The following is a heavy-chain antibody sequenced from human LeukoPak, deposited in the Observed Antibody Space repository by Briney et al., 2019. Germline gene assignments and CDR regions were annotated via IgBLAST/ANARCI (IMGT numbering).Heavy chain of an antibody. J-gene: IGHJ5*02. Sequence: SETLSLTCNVSGYSISSGRHWGWVRQPPGKGLEWIGNVFHSGTTYYNPSLKSRATVSVDTSKNHFFLMLSSVTAADTAVYCCARCPNDYTTSWYDRGNWFDLWSQGTLVTVSS. V-gene: IGHV4-38-2*02. CDR1: GYSISSGRH. CDR3: ARCPNDYTTSWYDRGNWFDL. CDR2: VFHSGTT. D-gene: IGHD3-16*01.